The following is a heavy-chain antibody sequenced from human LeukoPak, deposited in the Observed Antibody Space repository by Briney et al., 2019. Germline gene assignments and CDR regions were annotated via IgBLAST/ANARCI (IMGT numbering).Heavy chain of an antibody. Sequence: ASVKVSCKASGGTFSSYAISWVRQAPGQGLEWMGGIIPIFGTANYAQKFQGRVTITADESTSTAYMELSSLRSEDTAVYYCARDPLVWDYVWGSYRSPHYFDYWGQGTLVTVSS. J-gene: IGHJ4*02. CDR3: ARDPLVWDYVWGSYRSPHYFDY. D-gene: IGHD3-16*02. CDR2: IIPIFGTA. V-gene: IGHV1-69*13. CDR1: GGTFSSYA.